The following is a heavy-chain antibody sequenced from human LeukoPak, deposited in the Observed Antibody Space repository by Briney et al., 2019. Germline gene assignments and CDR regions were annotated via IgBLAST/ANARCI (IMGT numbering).Heavy chain of an antibody. CDR1: GGSVSGYY. CDR3: ARIPLYFLEPFDY. CDR2: ISHRGRT. V-gene: IGHV4-34*01. D-gene: IGHD3-3*01. Sequence: SETLSLTCAVYGGSVSGYYWSWVRQPPGKGLEWIGEISHRGRTHYNPSLKGRVTMSVDTSKNQFALEVDSVTAADTAVYYCARIPLYFLEPFDYWGQGILVTVSS. J-gene: IGHJ4*02.